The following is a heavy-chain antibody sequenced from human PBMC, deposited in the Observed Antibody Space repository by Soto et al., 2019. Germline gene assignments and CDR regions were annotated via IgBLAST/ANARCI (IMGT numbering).Heavy chain of an antibody. CDR2: IYYSGSP. CDR1: GGSISSYY. V-gene: IGHV4-59*01. Sequence: SETLSLTCTVSGGSISSYYWSWIRQPPGKGLEWIGYIYYSGSPNYNPSLKSRVTISVDTSKNQFSLKLSSVTAADTAVYYCASSNIAAAGFYYYGMDVWGRGITVTVSS. J-gene: IGHJ6*02. CDR3: ASSNIAAAGFYYYGMDV. D-gene: IGHD6-13*01.